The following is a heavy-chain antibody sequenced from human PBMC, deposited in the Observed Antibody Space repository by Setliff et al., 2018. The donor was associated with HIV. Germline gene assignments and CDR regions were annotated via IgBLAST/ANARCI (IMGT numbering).Heavy chain of an antibody. D-gene: IGHD2-21*01. V-gene: IGHV3-48*04. J-gene: IGHJ4*02. Sequence: ETLSLSCAASGFTFSTYSMNWVRQAPGKGLEWISYINREETTEWYADSVKGRFTISRDNAKNSLYLQMNSLRAEDTAVYYCATGPRRLSYWGQGTLVTVSS. CDR3: ATGPRRLSY. CDR2: INREETTE. CDR1: GFTFSTYS.